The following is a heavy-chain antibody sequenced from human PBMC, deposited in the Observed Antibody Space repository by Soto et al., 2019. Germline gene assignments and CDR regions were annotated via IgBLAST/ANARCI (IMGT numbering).Heavy chain of an antibody. CDR1: GFTFGNHW. Sequence: GGSLRLSCEASGFTFGNHWMHWVRQAPGKGLEWVSGISGSGSNTYYADSVKGRFTISRDNSKNTLYLQMNSLTVEDTAVFYCALLDFYAKWGQGTLVTVSS. J-gene: IGHJ4*01. CDR2: ISGSGSNT. CDR3: ALLDFYAK. V-gene: IGHV3-23*01. D-gene: IGHD1-1*01.